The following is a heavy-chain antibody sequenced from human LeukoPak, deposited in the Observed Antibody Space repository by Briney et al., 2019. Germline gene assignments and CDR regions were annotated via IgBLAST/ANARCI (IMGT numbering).Heavy chain of an antibody. V-gene: IGHV4-39*02. Sequence: SETLSLTCTVSGGSVSSSYYWGWIRQPPGKGLEWIGSICSGGNTCYNPSLESRVTISADSSKNHFFLQLTSATAADTAVYFCARAKFTCQPGGVWGQGTMVTVSS. CDR2: ICSGGNT. CDR3: ARAKFTCQPGGV. D-gene: IGHD2/OR15-2a*01. CDR1: GGSVSSSYY. J-gene: IGHJ3*01.